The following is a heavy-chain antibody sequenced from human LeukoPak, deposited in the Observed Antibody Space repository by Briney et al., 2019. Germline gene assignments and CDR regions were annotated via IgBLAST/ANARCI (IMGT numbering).Heavy chain of an antibody. D-gene: IGHD3-22*01. CDR3: ARGNYYDSSGYYYGDAFDI. CDR1: GGTFSSYA. CDR2: ISYDGSNK. J-gene: IGHJ3*02. V-gene: IGHV3-30-3*01. Sequence: SCKASGGTFSSYAMHWVRQAPGKGLEWVAVISYDGSNKYYADSVKGRFTISRDNSKNTLYLQMNSLRAEDTAVYYCARGNYYDSSGYYYGDAFDIWGQGTMVTVSS.